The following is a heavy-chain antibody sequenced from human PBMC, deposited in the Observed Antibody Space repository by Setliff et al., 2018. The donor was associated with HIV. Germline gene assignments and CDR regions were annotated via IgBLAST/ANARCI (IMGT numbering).Heavy chain of an antibody. CDR2: IYYSGST. CDR1: GGSISSGGYY. J-gene: IGHJ3*02. Sequence: SETLSLTCTVSGGSISSGGYYWSWIRQHPGKGLEWIGYIYYSGSTSYNPSLKSLVTISVDTSKSQFSLKLNSVTAADTAVYYCARELGASPHDVFDIWGQGTMVTVSS. D-gene: IGHD3-16*01. V-gene: IGHV4-31*01. CDR3: ARELGASPHDVFDI.